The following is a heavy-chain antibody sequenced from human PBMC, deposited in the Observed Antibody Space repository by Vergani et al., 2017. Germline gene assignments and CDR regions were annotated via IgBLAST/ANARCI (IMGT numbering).Heavy chain of an antibody. CDR1: GFTFDDYA. D-gene: IGHD3-10*01. J-gene: IGHJ4*02. V-gene: IGHV3-9*01. CDR3: AKGSRGYFDY. Sequence: EVQLVESGGGLVQPGRSLRLSCAASGFTFDDYAMHWVRQAPGKGLEWVSGISWISGSTGYADSVKGRFTIARDNAKNSLYMQMNSLRAEDTALYYCAKGSRGYFDYWGQGTLVTVSS. CDR2: ISWISGST.